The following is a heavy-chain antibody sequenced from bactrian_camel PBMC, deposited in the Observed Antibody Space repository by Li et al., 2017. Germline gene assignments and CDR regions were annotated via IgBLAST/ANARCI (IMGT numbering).Heavy chain of an antibody. V-gene: IGHV3S53*01. CDR3: AADGRRRAPPPIGGGRWTRTSEYKY. J-gene: IGHJ4*01. Sequence: HVQLVESGGGSVQPGGSLRLSCAVPGYSLVTHCMGWFRQAPGKQREGVATIDAEGTASYAESVKGRFTIVKVNGKNAIYLQMNNLAPEDTGVYYCAADGRRRAPPPIGGGRWTRTSEYKYWGQGTQVTVS. D-gene: IGHD2*01. CDR1: GYSLVTHC. CDR2: IDAEGTA.